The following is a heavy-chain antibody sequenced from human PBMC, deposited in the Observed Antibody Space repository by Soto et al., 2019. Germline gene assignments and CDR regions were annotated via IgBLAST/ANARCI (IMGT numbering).Heavy chain of an antibody. Sequence: PSETLSLTCTVSGGSISSYYWSWIRQPPGKGLEWIGYIYYSGSTNYNPSLKSRVTISVDTSKNQFSLKLSSVTAADTAVYYCARALDYGDYWYWFDPWGQGTLVTVSS. V-gene: IGHV4-59*01. CDR2: IYYSGST. CDR1: GGSISSYY. J-gene: IGHJ5*02. CDR3: ARALDYGDYWYWFDP. D-gene: IGHD4-17*01.